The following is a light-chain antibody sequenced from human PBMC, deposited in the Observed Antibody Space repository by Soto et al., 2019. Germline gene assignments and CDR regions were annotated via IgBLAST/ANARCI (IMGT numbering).Light chain of an antibody. CDR2: AAS. Sequence: DIQMTQSPSSLSASVGDRVTISCRASQTITNYLNWYQQIPGEAPKLLIYAASSLQSGVPSRFSGSGSGTDFTLTISGLQHEDFATHYCKQSYTTPITFGQGTRLEVK. CDR3: KQSYTTPIT. V-gene: IGKV1-39*01. CDR1: QTITNY. J-gene: IGKJ5*01.